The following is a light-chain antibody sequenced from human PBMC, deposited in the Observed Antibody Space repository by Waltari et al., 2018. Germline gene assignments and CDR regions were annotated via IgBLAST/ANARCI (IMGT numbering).Light chain of an antibody. V-gene: IGLV1-51*01. J-gene: IGLJ2*01. CDR1: SPNIGNNY. CDR2: ENE. CDR3: GTWDSRMSVAV. Sequence: QSVLTQPPSVSAASGPKVTISCSGSSPNIGNNYVSWYQQFPGTAPKLLIYENEQRSSVIAGRFSGSKSGTSATLDIHGLQTGDEADYYGGTWDSRMSVAVLGGGTKVTVL.